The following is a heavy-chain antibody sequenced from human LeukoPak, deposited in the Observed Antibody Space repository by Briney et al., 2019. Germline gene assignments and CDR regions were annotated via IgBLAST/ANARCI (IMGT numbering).Heavy chain of an antibody. CDR1: GFTFSSYT. CDR2: INSNSSYI. CDR3: ARDRTSDAFDI. V-gene: IGHV3-21*01. Sequence: GGSLKLSCTTSGFTFSSYTMNWVRQAPGKGLEWVSSINSNSSYIYYAHSVKGRFTISKDTAKNTLYMQMNSLRAEDTAVYYCARDRTSDAFDIWGQGTMVTVSS. J-gene: IGHJ3*02. D-gene: IGHD2-8*01.